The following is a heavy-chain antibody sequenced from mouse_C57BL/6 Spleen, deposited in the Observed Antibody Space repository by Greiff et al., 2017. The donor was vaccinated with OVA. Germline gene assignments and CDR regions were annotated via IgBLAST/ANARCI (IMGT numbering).Heavy chain of an antibody. J-gene: IGHJ1*03. CDR2: INPNNGGT. V-gene: IGHV1-26*01. D-gene: IGHD2-4*01. Sequence: EVQLQQSGPELVKPGASVKISCKASGYTFTDYYMNWAKQSHGKSLEWIGDINPNNGGTSYNQKFKGKATLTVDKSSSTAYMELRSLTSEDSAVYYCARYNYDYDDWYFDVWGTGTTVTVSS. CDR1: GYTFTDYY. CDR3: ARYNYDYDDWYFDV.